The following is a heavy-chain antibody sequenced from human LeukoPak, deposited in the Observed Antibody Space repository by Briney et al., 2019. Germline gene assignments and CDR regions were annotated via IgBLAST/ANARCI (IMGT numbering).Heavy chain of an antibody. J-gene: IGHJ4*02. Sequence: GESLKISCKGSGSSFTSYWIGWVRQMPGKGLEWLGIIYTGDSDTRHSPSFQGQVTISAHKSISTACLQWSSLKASDIAMYYCARRRRSGTYEYFDYWGQGTLVTVSS. CDR3: ARRRRSGTYEYFDY. CDR1: GSSFTSYW. CDR2: IYTGDSDT. V-gene: IGHV5-51*01. D-gene: IGHD1-26*01.